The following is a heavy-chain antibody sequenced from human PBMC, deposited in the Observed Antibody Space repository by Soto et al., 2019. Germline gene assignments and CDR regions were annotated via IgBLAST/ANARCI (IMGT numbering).Heavy chain of an antibody. V-gene: IGHV3-53*01. CDR3: ARDSDYYYGMDV. CDR1: GFTVSSNY. J-gene: IGHJ6*02. Sequence: GGSLRLSCAASGFTVSSNYMSWVRQAPGKGLEWVSVIYSGGSTYYADSVKGRFTISRDNSKNTLYLQMNSLRAEDTAVYYCARDSDYYYGMDVWGQGTTVTVS. CDR2: IYSGGST.